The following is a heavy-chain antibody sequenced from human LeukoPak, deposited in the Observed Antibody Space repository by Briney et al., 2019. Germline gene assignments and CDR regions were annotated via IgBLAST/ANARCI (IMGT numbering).Heavy chain of an antibody. CDR2: IYYSGST. J-gene: IGHJ4*02. D-gene: IGHD4-17*01. CDR1: GGSVSSGSYY. CDR3: AIVDMVQTGEDY. Sequence: SETLSLTCTVSGGSVSSGSYYWSWIRQPPGKGLEWIGYIYYSGSTNYNPSLKSRVTISVDTSKNQFSLKLSSVTAADTAVYYCAIVDMVQTGEDYWGQGTLATVSS. V-gene: IGHV4-61*01.